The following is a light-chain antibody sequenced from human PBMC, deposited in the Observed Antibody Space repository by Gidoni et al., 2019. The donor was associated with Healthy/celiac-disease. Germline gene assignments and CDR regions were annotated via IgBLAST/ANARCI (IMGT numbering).Light chain of an antibody. CDR3: QAWDSSTAA. CDR1: KLGYKY. J-gene: IGLJ2*01. CDR2: QDN. Sequence: SYELTQPPSVSVSPGQTATITCSGDKLGYKYTCWYQQKPGQSPVVVVYQDNKRPSGIPERFSGSNSGNTATLTISGTQAMDEADYYCQAWDSSTAAFGGGTKLTVL. V-gene: IGLV3-1*01.